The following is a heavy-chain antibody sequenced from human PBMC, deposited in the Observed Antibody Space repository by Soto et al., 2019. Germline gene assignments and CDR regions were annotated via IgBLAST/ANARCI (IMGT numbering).Heavy chain of an antibody. Sequence: QVQLVQSGAEVKNPGASVKVSCKASGYTFTRYGIGWARQAPGQGLEWTGWINTYNGNTSYAQNVQGRATLTTDTPTSTAYMELRSLRSNDTAIYYCAMVDVYVTPSPQDVWGQGTTVIVSS. J-gene: IGHJ6*02. D-gene: IGHD3-16*01. CDR2: INTYNGNT. V-gene: IGHV1-18*01. CDR3: AMVDVYVTPSPQDV. CDR1: GYTFTRYG.